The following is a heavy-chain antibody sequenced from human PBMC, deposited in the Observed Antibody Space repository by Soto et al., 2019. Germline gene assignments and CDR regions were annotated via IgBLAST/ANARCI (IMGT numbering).Heavy chain of an antibody. V-gene: IGHV3-64D*06. CDR3: VKDLYSNSWYYFDY. CDR1: GISFSNYA. CDR2: ITGNGVST. J-gene: IGHJ4*02. Sequence: GGSLRLSCSASGISFSNYAMHWVRQAPGKGLEHISAITGNGVSTYYANSVKGRFTISRDNSKNTLYLQMSSLRAEDTALYYCVKDLYSNSWYYFDYWGQGTLVTV. D-gene: IGHD6-13*01.